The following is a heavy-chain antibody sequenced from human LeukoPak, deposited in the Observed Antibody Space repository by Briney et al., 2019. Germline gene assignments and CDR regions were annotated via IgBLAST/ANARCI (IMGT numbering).Heavy chain of an antibody. Sequence: PSETLSLTCTVSGGSISSYYWRWIRQPPGKGLEWIGYIHYSGSTNYTPSLKSRVTISVDTSKNQFSLKLSSVTAADTAVYYCASGTPGIAAAEVFDSWGQGTLVTVSS. D-gene: IGHD6-13*01. J-gene: IGHJ4*02. V-gene: IGHV4-59*01. CDR3: ASGTPGIAAAEVFDS. CDR2: IHYSGST. CDR1: GGSISSYY.